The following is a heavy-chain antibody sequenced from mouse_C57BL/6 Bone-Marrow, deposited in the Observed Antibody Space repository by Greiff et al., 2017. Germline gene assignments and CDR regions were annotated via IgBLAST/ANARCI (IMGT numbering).Heavy chain of an antibody. J-gene: IGHJ4*01. CDR1: GYTFTDYY. CDR2: INPYNGGT. V-gene: IGHV1-19*01. D-gene: IGHD2-1*01. Sequence: VQLQQSGPVLVKPGASVKMSCKASGYTFTDYYMNWVKQSHGKSLEWIGVINPYNGGTSYNQKFKGKATLTVDKSSSTAYMELNSLTSEDSAVYYCARGGNYVPYAMDYWGQGTSVTVSS. CDR3: ARGGNYVPYAMDY.